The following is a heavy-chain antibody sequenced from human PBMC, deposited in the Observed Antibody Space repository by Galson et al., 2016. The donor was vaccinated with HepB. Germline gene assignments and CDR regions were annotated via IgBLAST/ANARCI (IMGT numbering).Heavy chain of an antibody. Sequence: SVKVSCKASGYNFITFYLHWVRQAPGQGLEWVAMINPVEGNTRYAQKFQGRVTTTRDTSTSTVYMELSSLRSEDTAMYYCARDAPRGYDLWHGMDVWGQGTTVTVSS. CDR2: INPVEGNT. D-gene: IGHD3-3*01. CDR1: GYNFITFY. V-gene: IGHV1-46*01. CDR3: ARDAPRGYDLWHGMDV. J-gene: IGHJ6*02.